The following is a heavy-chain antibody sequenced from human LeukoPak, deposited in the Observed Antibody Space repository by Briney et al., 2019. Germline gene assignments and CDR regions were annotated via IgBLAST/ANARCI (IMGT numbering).Heavy chain of an antibody. D-gene: IGHD3-3*01. CDR3: ARDLGYDFWSGYYRHYYYYGMDV. J-gene: IGHJ6*02. CDR2: INTNTGNP. V-gene: IGHV7-4-1*02. Sequence: GASVTVSCKAPGYTFTSYAMNWVRQAPGQGLEWMGWINTNTGNPTYAQGFTGRFVFSLDTSVSTAYLQISSLKAEDTAVYYCARDLGYDFWSGYYRHYYYYGMDVWGQGTTVTVSS. CDR1: GYTFTSYA.